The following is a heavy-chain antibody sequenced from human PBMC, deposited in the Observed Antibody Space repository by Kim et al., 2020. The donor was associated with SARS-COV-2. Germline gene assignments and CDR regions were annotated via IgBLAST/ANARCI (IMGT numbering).Heavy chain of an antibody. CDR2: ISGSGGST. J-gene: IGHJ4*02. CDR1: GFTFSSYA. Sequence: LSLTCAASGFTFSSYAMSWVRQAPGKGLEWVSAISGSGGSTYYADSVKGRFTISRDNSKNTLYLQMNSLRAEDTAVYYCAKADGLLWFGELIQTPFDYWGQGTLVTVSS. V-gene: IGHV3-23*01. D-gene: IGHD3-10*01. CDR3: AKADGLLWFGELIQTPFDY.